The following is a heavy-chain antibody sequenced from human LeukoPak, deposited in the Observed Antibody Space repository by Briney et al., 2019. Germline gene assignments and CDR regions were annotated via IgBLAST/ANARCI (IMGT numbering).Heavy chain of an antibody. D-gene: IGHD2-8*01. CDR2: ISNSGSTV. CDR3: ALGTINKDYYFGMDV. V-gene: IGHV3-11*01. J-gene: IGHJ6*02. CDR1: GFTFRDYY. Sequence: GGSLRLSCAASGFTFRDYYMTWLRQAPGKGLEWLSYISNSGSTVFYADSIRGRFTVSRDNAKRSLYLQIESLRDDDTAVYHCALGTINKDYYFGMDVWGQGTTVTVSS.